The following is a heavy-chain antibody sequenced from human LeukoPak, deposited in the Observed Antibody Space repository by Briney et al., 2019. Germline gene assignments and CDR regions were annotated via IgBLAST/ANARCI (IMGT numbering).Heavy chain of an antibody. CDR2: ISSSSSYI. V-gene: IGHV3-21*01. J-gene: IGHJ5*02. CDR1: GFTFSSYS. Sequence: GGSLRLSCAASGFTFSSYSTNWVRQAPGKGLEWVSSISSSSSYIYYADSVKGRFTISRDNAKNSLYLQMNSLRAEDTAVYYCARVMVRGVILNGFDPWGQGTLVTVSS. CDR3: ARVMVRGVILNGFDP. D-gene: IGHD3-10*01.